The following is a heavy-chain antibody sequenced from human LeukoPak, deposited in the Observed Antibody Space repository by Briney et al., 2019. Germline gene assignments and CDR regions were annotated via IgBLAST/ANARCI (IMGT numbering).Heavy chain of an antibody. CDR3: ATDIPPGMVVLLWFGESDYGMDV. V-gene: IGHV3-30-3*01. Sequence: PGGSQRLSCAASGFTFSSYAMHGVRQAPGKGLEWVAVISYDGCNKYYADSVKGRFTISRDNSKNTLYLQMNSLRAEDTAVYYCATDIPPGMVVLLWFGESDYGMDVWGQGTTVTVSS. D-gene: IGHD3-10*01. CDR1: GFTFSSYA. J-gene: IGHJ6*02. CDR2: ISYDGCNK.